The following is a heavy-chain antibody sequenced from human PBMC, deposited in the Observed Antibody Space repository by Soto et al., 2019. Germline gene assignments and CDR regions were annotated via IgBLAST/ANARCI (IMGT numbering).Heavy chain of an antibody. V-gene: IGHV3-23*01. CDR3: AKESSYSSSWSPFDY. Sequence: PGGSLRLSCEGSGFTVSSYAMSWVRQAPGKGLEWVSAISGSGGSTYYADSVKGRFTISRDNSKNTLYLQMNSLRAEDTAVYYCAKESSYSSSWSPFDYWGQGTLVTVSS. CDR1: GFTVSSYA. J-gene: IGHJ4*02. CDR2: ISGSGGST. D-gene: IGHD6-13*01.